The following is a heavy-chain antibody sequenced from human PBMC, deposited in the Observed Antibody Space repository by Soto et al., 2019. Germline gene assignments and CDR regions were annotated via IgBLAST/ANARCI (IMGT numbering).Heavy chain of an antibody. CDR3: AVTPNCGRDCSAASYWYFDI. V-gene: IGHV3-23*01. CDR1: GLTFGNYA. D-gene: IGHD2-21*02. Sequence: EVQLLESGGGLVQPGGSVRLSCAASGLTFGNYAMSWVRQAPGKGLGWVSAISGDSGRTYYADSVKGRFTSSRDNSKNTLYLQMNTLRAEDTAVYYCAVTPNCGRDCSAASYWYFDIWGRGTLVTVSS. CDR2: ISGDSGRT. J-gene: IGHJ2*01.